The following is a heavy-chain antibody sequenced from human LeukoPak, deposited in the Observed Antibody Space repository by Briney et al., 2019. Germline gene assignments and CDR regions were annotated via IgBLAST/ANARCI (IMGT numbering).Heavy chain of an antibody. Sequence: SETLSLTCAVYGGSFSGYYWSWIRQPPGKGLEWIGEINHSGSTNYNPSLKSRVTISVDTSKNQFSLKLSSVTAADTAVYYCARLGGKYGSGSYYNYYYYMDVWGKGTTATVSS. D-gene: IGHD3-10*01. CDR1: GGSFSGYY. CDR3: ARLGGKYGSGSYYNYYYYMDV. V-gene: IGHV4-34*01. J-gene: IGHJ6*03. CDR2: INHSGST.